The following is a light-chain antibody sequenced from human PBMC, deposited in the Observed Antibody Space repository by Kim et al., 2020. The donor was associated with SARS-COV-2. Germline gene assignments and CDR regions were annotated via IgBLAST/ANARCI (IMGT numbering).Light chain of an antibody. J-gene: IGLJ3*02. CDR2: EGS. V-gene: IGLV2-23*01. CDR1: ISDVGSYNL. Sequence: GQTITIDCTGTISDVGSYNLVSWSQQHPGKAPKLMIYEGSKRPSGVSNRFSGSKSGNTASLTIAGLQAEDEADYYCCSYAGSSTWVFGGGTQLTVL. CDR3: CSYAGSSTWV.